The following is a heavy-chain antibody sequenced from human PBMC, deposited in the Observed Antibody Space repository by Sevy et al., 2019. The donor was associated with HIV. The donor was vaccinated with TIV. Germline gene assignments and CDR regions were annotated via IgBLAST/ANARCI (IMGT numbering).Heavy chain of an antibody. CDR2: INSDGSST. D-gene: IGHD3-22*01. Sequence: GGSLRLSCAASGFTFSSYWMHWVRQAPGKGLVWVSRINSDGSSTSYADSVKGRFTISRDNAKNTLYLQMNSLRAEDTAVYYCARVQASTYYYDSSGDSPFDYWGQGTLVTVSS. CDR1: GFTFSSYW. CDR3: ARVQASTYYYDSSGDSPFDY. V-gene: IGHV3-74*01. J-gene: IGHJ4*02.